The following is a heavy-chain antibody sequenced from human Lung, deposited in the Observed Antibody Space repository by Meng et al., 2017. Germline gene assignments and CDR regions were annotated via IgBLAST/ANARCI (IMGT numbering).Heavy chain of an antibody. CDR1: VFYFNHDG. Sequence: SGGGFGMAGGYVRLAYAVSVFYFNHDGMSWVRQDPGKGLEWVGSIKSNTDGGKAEYAEPVTGRFTISRDDSKSTLYLQMSGLRIDDTGVYYCTWDDKAVSDYWGQGTLVTVSS. V-gene: IGHV3-15*01. J-gene: IGHJ4*02. D-gene: IGHD1-26*01. CDR2: IKSNTDGGKA. CDR3: TWDDKAVSDY.